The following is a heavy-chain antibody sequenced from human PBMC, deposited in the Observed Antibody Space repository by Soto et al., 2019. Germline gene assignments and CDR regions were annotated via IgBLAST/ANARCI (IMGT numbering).Heavy chain of an antibody. V-gene: IGHV4-4*07. CDR1: GGSISGFY. J-gene: IGHJ5*02. CDR3: VRDGAKTLRDWFDP. CDR2: IYATGTT. D-gene: IGHD1-26*01. Sequence: QVQLQESGAGLVKPSETLSLSCTVSGGSISGFYWSWIRKSAGQGLEWIGRIYATGTTDYYPSLKSGVMMSGDTPKKQFSLKLRAVNAADTAVYYCVRDGAKTLRDWFDPWGQGTSVTVSS.